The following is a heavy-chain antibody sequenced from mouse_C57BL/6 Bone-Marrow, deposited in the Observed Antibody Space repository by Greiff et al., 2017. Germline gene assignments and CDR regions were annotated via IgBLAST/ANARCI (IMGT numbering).Heavy chain of an antibody. CDR3: ARRLY. V-gene: IGHV1-50*01. CDR2: IDPSDSYT. J-gene: IGHJ2*01. CDR1: GYTFTSYW. Sequence: QVQLQQSGAELVKPGASVKLSCKASGYTFTSYWMQWVKQRPGQGLEWIGEIDPSDSYTNYNQKFKGKATLTVDTSSSTAYMQLSSLTSEDSAVYYCARRLYWGQGTTLTVSS.